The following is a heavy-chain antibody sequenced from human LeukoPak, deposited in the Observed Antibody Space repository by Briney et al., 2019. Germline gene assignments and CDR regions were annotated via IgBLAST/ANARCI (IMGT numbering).Heavy chain of an antibody. CDR1: GGSISSSSCY. CDR2: IYYSGST. J-gene: IGHJ4*02. D-gene: IGHD6-25*01. CDR3: ARDPLEYSSATGYFDY. Sequence: SETLSLTCTVSGGSISSSSCYWGRIRQPPGKGLEWIESIYYSGSTYYNPSLKSRVTISVDTSKNQFSLKLSSVTAADTAVYYCARDPLEYSSATGYFDYWGQGTLVTVSS. V-gene: IGHV4-39*07.